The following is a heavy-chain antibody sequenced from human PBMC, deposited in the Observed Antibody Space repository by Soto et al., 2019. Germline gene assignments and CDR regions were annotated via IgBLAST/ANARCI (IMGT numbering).Heavy chain of an antibody. CDR3: ATMVRGVTYFVY. Sequence: PSETLSLTCAVYGGSFSGYYWSWIRQPPGKGLEWIGEINHSGSTNYNPSLKSRVTISVDTSKNQFSLKLSSVTAADTAVYYCATMVRGVTYFVYWGQGTLVTVSS. V-gene: IGHV4-34*01. D-gene: IGHD3-10*01. J-gene: IGHJ4*02. CDR2: INHSGST. CDR1: GGSFSGYY.